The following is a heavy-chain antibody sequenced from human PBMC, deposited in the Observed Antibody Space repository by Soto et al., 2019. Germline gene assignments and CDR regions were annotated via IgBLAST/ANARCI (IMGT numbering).Heavy chain of an antibody. V-gene: IGHV4-34*01. CDR1: GGSFSGYY. Sequence: SGTLALTCAVYGGSFSGYYCSWIRQPPGKGLEWIGEINHSGSTNYKPSLKSRVTISVDTSKNQFSMMLSSVTAADTAVYYCARGPVGGWNYFFEYWGEGTLVTVTS. CDR3: ARGPVGGWNYFFEY. D-gene: IGHD1-7*01. CDR2: INHSGST. J-gene: IGHJ4*02.